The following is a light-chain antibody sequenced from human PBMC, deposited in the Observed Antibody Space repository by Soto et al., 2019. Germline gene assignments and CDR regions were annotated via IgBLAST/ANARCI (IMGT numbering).Light chain of an antibody. Sequence: QSALTQPASVSGSPGQSITVSCTGSSSDFGDDKYVSWYQQQPGKGPNLLIYGVNSRPSGISNRFSGSKSGNTASLTISGLQVEDGAEYFCGSFTTSRIWVFGGGTKVTVL. CDR1: SSDFGDDKY. J-gene: IGLJ3*02. V-gene: IGLV2-14*01. CDR2: GVN. CDR3: GSFTTSRIWV.